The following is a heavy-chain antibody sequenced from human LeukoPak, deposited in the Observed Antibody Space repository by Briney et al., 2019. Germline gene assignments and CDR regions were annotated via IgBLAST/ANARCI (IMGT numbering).Heavy chain of an antibody. CDR3: ARGRFVLRFLEWLNWFDP. CDR2: INHSGST. D-gene: IGHD3-3*01. Sequence: SETLSLTCAVYGGSFSGYYWSWIRQPPGKGLEWIGEINHSGSTNYNPSLKSRVTISVDTSKNQFSLKLSSVTAADTAVYYCARGRFVLRFLEWLNWFDPWGQGTLVTVSS. CDR1: GGSFSGYY. J-gene: IGHJ5*02. V-gene: IGHV4-34*01.